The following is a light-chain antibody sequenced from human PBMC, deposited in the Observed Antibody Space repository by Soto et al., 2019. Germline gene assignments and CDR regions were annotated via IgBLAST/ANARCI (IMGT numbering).Light chain of an antibody. J-gene: IGLJ1*01. CDR2: AVS. CDR3: SSYTSDSSYV. CDR1: SSDVGLYDY. V-gene: IGLV2-14*01. Sequence: QSALAQPASVSGSPGQSITISCTGTSSDVGLYDYVSWYQQHPGKAPQLMIYAVSNRPLGVSNRFSASKSGNTAALFISGLQAEDEADYYCSSYTSDSSYVFGSGTKVT.